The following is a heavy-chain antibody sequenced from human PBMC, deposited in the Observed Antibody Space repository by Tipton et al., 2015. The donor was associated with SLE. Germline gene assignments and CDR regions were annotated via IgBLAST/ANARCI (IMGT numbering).Heavy chain of an antibody. J-gene: IGHJ4*02. D-gene: IGHD6-19*01. CDR3: ASSPGVYSSGWADY. V-gene: IGHV4-34*01. Sequence: TLSLTCAVYGGSFSGYYWSWIRQPPGKGLEWIGEINHSGSTNYNPSLKSRVTISVDTSKNQFSLKLSSVTAADTAVYYCASSPGVYSSGWADYWGQGTQVTVSS. CDR2: INHSGST. CDR1: GGSFSGYY.